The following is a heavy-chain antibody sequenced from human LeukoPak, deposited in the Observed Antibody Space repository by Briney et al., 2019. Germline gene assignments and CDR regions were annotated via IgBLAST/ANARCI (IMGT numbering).Heavy chain of an antibody. CDR1: GFTFSSYS. V-gene: IGHV3-21*01. Sequence: GGSLRLSCAASGFTFSSYSMNWVRQAPGKGLEWVSSISSSSSYIYYADSVKGRFTISRDNAKNSLYLQMNSLRAEDTAVYYCARRPIVVVPAAIGFGNYYYYYGMDVWGKGTTVTVSS. J-gene: IGHJ6*04. CDR2: ISSSSSYI. D-gene: IGHD2-2*02. CDR3: ARRPIVVVPAAIGFGNYYYYYGMDV.